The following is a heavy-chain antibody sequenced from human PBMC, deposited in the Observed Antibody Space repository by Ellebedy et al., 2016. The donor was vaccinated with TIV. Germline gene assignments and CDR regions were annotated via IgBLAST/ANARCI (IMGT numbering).Heavy chain of an antibody. CDR3: ARDAASGKTDY. Sequence: PGGSLRLSCAASGFTVTTNYMNWVRQAPGKGLEWVSVIFSAADGGETHYADSVKGRFTISRDNAKNSLYLQMNSLRADDTALYYCARDAASGKTDYWGQGTLVTVSS. CDR1: GFTVTTNY. V-gene: IGHV3-53*01. J-gene: IGHJ4*02. CDR2: IFSAADGGET. D-gene: IGHD6-13*01.